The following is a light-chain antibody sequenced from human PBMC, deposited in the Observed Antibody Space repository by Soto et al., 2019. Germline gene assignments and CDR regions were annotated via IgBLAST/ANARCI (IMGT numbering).Light chain of an antibody. CDR3: QKTYT. J-gene: IGKJ2*01. V-gene: IGKV1-5*03. Sequence: DIQMTQSPSTLSASVGDRVTITCRASQSISSWLAWYQQKPGKAPKLLIYKASSLESGVPSRFSGSGSGTEFTLTISSLQPDDFATYYCQKTYTFGQGTKLEIK. CDR2: KAS. CDR1: QSISSW.